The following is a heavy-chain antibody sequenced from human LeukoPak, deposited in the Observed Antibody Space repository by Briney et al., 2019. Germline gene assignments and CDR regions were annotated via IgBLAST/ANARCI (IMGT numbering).Heavy chain of an antibody. CDR2: ISSSSSYI. CDR1: GFTFSSYS. D-gene: IGHD5-12*01. V-gene: IGHV3-21*01. Sequence: GGSLRLSCAASGFTFSSYSMNWVRQAPGKGLEWVSSISSSSSYIYYADSVKGRFTISRDNSKNTLYLQMNSLRAEDTAVYYCAKVLSGYSLRDADYWGQGTLVTVSS. J-gene: IGHJ4*02. CDR3: AKVLSGYSLRDADY.